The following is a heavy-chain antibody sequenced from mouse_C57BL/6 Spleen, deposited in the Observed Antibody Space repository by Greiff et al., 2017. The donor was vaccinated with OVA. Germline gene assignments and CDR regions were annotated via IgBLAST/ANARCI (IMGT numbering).Heavy chain of an antibody. CDR2: ISYDGSN. CDR3: ARDKNDGGFAY. J-gene: IGHJ3*01. D-gene: IGHD2-12*01. V-gene: IGHV3-6*01. CDR1: GYSITSGYY. Sequence: EVKLMESGPGLVKPSQSLSLTCSVTGYSITSGYYWNWIRQFPGNKLEWMGYISYDGSNNYNPSLKNRISITRDTSKNQFFLKLNSVTTEDTATYYCARDKNDGGFAYWGQGTLVTVSA.